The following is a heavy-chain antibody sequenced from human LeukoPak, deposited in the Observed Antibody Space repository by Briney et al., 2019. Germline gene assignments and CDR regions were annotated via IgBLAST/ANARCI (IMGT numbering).Heavy chain of an antibody. CDR2: IKEDGSEK. D-gene: IGHD3-22*01. J-gene: IGHJ4*02. CDR1: GFTFRTYW. CDR3: ARDSSGYQ. Sequence: SRGSLRLSCAASGFTFRTYWMSGVRQAPGKGLEWVANIKEDGSEKKYGDSVKGRFTISRDNAKNSLYLQMNSLRDEDTAVYYCARDSSGYQGGQGTLVTVSS. V-gene: IGHV3-7*01.